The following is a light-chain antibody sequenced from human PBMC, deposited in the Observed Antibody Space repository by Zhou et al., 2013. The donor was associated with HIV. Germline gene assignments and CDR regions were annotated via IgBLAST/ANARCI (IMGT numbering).Light chain of an antibody. CDR1: QGIRND. V-gene: IGKV1-17*01. CDR3: QHYNGASRM. J-gene: IGKJ1*01. CDR2: AAS. Sequence: DIQMTQSPSALSASVGDRVTITCRASQGIRNDLGWYQQKPGKAPKLLIYAASNLESGVPSRFSGSGSGTEFTLTISSLQPDDFATYYCQHYNGASRMFGQGTKVEI.